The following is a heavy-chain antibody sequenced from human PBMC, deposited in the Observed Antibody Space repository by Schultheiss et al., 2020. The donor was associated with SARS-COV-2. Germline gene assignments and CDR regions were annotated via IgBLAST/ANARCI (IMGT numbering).Heavy chain of an antibody. D-gene: IGHD5-18*01. V-gene: IGHV3-11*01. CDR3: AKDRRGYSYGCFDY. Sequence: GGSLRLSCAASGFSFSDYYMSWIRQAPGKGLEWVSYISSSGSISYYADSVKGRFTISRDNAKNSLYLQMNSLRAEDTALYYCAKDRRGYSYGCFDYWGQGTLVTVSS. CDR1: GFSFSDYY. CDR2: ISSSGSIS. J-gene: IGHJ4*02.